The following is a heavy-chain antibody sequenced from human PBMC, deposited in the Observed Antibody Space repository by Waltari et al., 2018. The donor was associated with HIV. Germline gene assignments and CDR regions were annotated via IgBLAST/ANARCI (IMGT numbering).Heavy chain of an antibody. V-gene: IGHV3-30*02. J-gene: IGHJ4*02. CDR1: GFSFTTSG. CDR3: VKDNPVLAY. Sequence: QVQLVESGGGVVQPGGSLILSGAACGFSFTTSGMHWVRQAPGKGLEWVAFIRSDESNKVYSDSVQGRFTISRDTSRSTLYLQMNSLRSEDTAIYYCVKDNPVLAYWGQGTLVTVSS. CDR2: IRSDESNK. D-gene: IGHD2-2*01.